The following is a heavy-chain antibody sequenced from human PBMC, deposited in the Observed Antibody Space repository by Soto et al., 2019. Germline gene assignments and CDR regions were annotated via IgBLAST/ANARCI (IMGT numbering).Heavy chain of an antibody. V-gene: IGHV3-23*01. CDR1: GFTFSSYA. Sequence: PGGSLRLSCAASGFTFSSYAMSWVRQAPGKGLEWVSAISGSGGSTYYADSVKGRFTISRDNSKNTLYLQMNSLRAEDTAVYYCAKDPLTDYYYCSGYYCTYFYSWGQRTLVTVSS. D-gene: IGHD3-22*01. CDR2: ISGSGGST. J-gene: IGHJ4*02. CDR3: AKDPLTDYYYCSGYYCTYFYS.